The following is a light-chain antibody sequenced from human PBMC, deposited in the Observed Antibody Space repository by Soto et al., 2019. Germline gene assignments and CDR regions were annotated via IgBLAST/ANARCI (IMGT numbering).Light chain of an antibody. CDR1: SSDVGNYKY. V-gene: IGLV2-14*01. CDR3: FSYTSSGTYV. Sequence: QSALTQPASVSGSPGQSITISCTGTSSDVGNYKYVSWYQQHPGKAPKLMIYEVSNRPSGVSNRFSGSKSCNTASLTISGLQADDETDYYCFSYTSSGTYVFGTGTKVTVL. J-gene: IGLJ1*01. CDR2: EVS.